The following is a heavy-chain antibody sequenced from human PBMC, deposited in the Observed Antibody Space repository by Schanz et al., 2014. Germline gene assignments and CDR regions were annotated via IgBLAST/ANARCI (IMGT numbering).Heavy chain of an antibody. V-gene: IGHV1-2*06. CDR1: GYTFTGYYY. J-gene: IGHJ5*02. CDR2: INPNSGGT. Sequence: QVQLVQSGAEVKKPGASVKVSCKASGYTFTGYYYMHWVRQAPGQGLEWMGRINPNSGGTSYAQKFQGRVTRTRDTSISTAYMELSRLRSDDTAVYYCARESVSRTRLFDPWGQGTLVTVSS. D-gene: IGHD3-3*01. CDR3: ARESVSRTRLFDP.